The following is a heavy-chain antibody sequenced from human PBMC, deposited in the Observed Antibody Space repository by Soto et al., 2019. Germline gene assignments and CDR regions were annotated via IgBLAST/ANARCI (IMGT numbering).Heavy chain of an antibody. CDR3: AREGILGLFDAYDL. Sequence: GASVKVSWKASGVTSSGSSWGRQAPGQRLEWMGWISTHNGNTIYAQKFQGRVIMTMDTSTTTVYMELRSLRPDDTAVYLCAREGILGLFDAYDLWGQGTIVTVSS. CDR2: ISTHNGNT. CDR1: GVTSSG. V-gene: IGHV1-18*04. J-gene: IGHJ3*01. D-gene: IGHD3-3*01.